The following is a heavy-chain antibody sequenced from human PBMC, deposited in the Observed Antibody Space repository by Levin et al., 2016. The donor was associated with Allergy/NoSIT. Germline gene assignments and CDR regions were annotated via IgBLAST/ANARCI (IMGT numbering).Heavy chain of an antibody. V-gene: IGHV4-34*01. Sequence: SETLSLTCAVYGGSFSGYYWSWIRQPPGKGLEWIGEINHSGSTNYNPSLKSRVTISVDTSKNQFSLKLSSVTAADTAVYYCARAGVYCSSTSCYHDAFDIWGQGTMVTVSS. CDR3: ARAGVYCSSTSCYHDAFDI. CDR1: GGSFSGYY. J-gene: IGHJ3*02. D-gene: IGHD2-2*01. CDR2: INHSGST.